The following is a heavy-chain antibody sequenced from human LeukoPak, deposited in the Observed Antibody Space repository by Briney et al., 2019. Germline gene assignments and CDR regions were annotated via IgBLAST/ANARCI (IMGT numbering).Heavy chain of an antibody. Sequence: SETLSLTCAVSGYSISSGYYWGWIRQPPGKGLEWIGSIYHSGSTYYNPSLKSRVTISVDTSKNQFSLKLSSVTAADTAVYYCARLFEARPGYFDYWGQRTLVTVSS. J-gene: IGHJ4*02. D-gene: IGHD6-6*01. CDR3: ARLFEARPGYFDY. V-gene: IGHV4-38-2*01. CDR1: GYSISSGYY. CDR2: IYHSGST.